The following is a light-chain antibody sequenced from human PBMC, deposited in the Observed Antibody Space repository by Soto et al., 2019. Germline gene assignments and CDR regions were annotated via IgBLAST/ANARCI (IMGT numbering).Light chain of an antibody. CDR1: QGISNS. CDR3: QKYYAALIT. J-gene: IGKJ3*01. V-gene: IGKV1-27*01. CDR2: AAS. Sequence: DIQMTQSPSSLSASVGDRVTITCRASQGISNSLAWYQQKPGKVPKLLIYAASTLQSGVPSRFSGSGSGTDFTLTISSLQPKDVATYYCQKYYAALITFGPGTRVDIK.